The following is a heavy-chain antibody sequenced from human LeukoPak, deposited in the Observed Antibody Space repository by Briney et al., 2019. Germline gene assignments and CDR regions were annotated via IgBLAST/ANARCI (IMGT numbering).Heavy chain of an antibody. V-gene: IGHV1-18*01. Sequence: ASVKVSCKASGYTFTSYGISWVRQAPGQGLEWMGWISAYNGNTNYAQKLQGRVTMTTDTSTSTAYMELRSLRSDDTAVYYCARGTSDKTLLLWFGELSFHFDYWGQGTLVTVSS. CDR3: ARGTSDKTLLLWFGELSFHFDY. CDR1: GYTFTSYG. CDR2: ISAYNGNT. J-gene: IGHJ4*02. D-gene: IGHD3-10*01.